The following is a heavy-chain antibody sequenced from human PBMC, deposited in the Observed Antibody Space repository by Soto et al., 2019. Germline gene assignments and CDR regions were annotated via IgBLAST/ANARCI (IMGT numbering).Heavy chain of an antibody. V-gene: IGHV4-4*07. D-gene: IGHD6-13*01. CDR2: IYTTGST. CDR3: TGGAAADYVDY. Sequence: QVQLQESGPGLVKASETLSLPCTVSSGSISTYYWSWIRQPAGKGLEWIGRIYTTGSTLYNPSLESRVTMSVDTSRNQFSLKLNSVTAADTAVYYCTGGAAADYVDYWGQGSLVTVSS. J-gene: IGHJ4*02. CDR1: SGSISTYY.